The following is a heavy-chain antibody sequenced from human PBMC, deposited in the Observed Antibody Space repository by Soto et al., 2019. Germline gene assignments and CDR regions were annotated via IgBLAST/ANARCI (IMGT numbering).Heavy chain of an antibody. CDR1: GFSLSTSGVG. V-gene: IGHV2-5*01. J-gene: IGHJ5*02. D-gene: IGHD3-3*01. CDR2: IYWNDEK. Sequence: QITLKESGLTLVKPTQTLTLTCTFSGFSLSTSGVGVGWIRQPPGKALEWLALIYWNDEKRYSPSLKSRLTVTKDTSKNQVVLTMTNMDPVDTATYYCAHRTNVYESWSGYYVPRYTWFDPWGQGTLVTVSS. CDR3: AHRTNVYESWSGYYVPRYTWFDP.